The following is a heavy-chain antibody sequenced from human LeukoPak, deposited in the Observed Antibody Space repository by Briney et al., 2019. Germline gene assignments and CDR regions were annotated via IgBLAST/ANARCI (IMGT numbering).Heavy chain of an antibody. Sequence: SETLSLTCTVSGGSISSYYWNWIRQAPGKGLEWIGYIHYGGSTNHNSSIKSRVTISVNTSKNQYSLKLSSVTAADTAVYYCARDGVAGGFDYWGQGTLVTVSS. CDR3: ARDGVAGGFDY. D-gene: IGHD6-19*01. CDR1: GGSISSYY. V-gene: IGHV4-59*01. J-gene: IGHJ4*02. CDR2: IHYGGST.